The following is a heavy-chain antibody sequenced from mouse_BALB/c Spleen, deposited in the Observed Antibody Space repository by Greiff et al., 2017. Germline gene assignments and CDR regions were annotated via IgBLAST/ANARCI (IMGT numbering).Heavy chain of an antibody. CDR1: GYTFTSYY. CDR2: IYPGNVNT. D-gene: IGHD1-1*01. V-gene: IGHV1S56*01. CDR3: ARSIYYYGSSYPHYYAMDY. J-gene: IGHJ4*01. Sequence: QVQLKQSGPELVKPGASVRISCKASGYTFTSYYIHWVKQRPGQGLEWIGWIYPGNVNTKYNEKFKGKATLTADKSSSTAYMQLSSLTSEDSAVYFCARSIYYYGSSYPHYYAMDYWGQGTSVTVSS.